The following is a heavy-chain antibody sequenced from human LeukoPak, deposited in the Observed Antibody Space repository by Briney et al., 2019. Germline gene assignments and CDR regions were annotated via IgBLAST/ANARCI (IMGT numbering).Heavy chain of an antibody. V-gene: IGHV3-11*01. J-gene: IGHJ4*02. CDR1: GFTFSDYY. D-gene: IGHD3-16*01. CDR2: ISSSGSTI. Sequence: GGSLGLSCAGCGFTFSDYYMSWLRQAPGKGVEGVSYISSSGSTIYYAGSVKGRFTISRHNAKNSLYLQMNSLRAEDTAVYYCARDYYDYVWGSFSPVGYWGQGTLVTVSS. CDR3: ARDYYDYVWGSFSPVGY.